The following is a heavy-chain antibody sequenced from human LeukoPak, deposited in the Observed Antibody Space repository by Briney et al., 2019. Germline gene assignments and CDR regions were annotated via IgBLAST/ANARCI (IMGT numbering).Heavy chain of an antibody. V-gene: IGHV1-69*05. CDR3: ARAYYGSGYQYGY. D-gene: IGHD3-10*01. CDR1: GGTFSSYA. J-gene: IGHJ4*02. Sequence: GASVKVSCKASGGTFSSYAISWVRQAPGQGLEWMGGIIPIFGTANYAQKFQGRVTITTDESTSTAYMGLSSLRSEDTAVYYCARAYYGSGYQYGYWGQGTLVTVSS. CDR2: IIPIFGTA.